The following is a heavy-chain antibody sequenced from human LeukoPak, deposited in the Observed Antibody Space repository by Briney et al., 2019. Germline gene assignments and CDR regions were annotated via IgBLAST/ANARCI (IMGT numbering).Heavy chain of an antibody. D-gene: IGHD6-19*01. Sequence: SQTLSLTCAISGDSVSSNSAAWNWIRQSPSRGLEWLGRTYYRSKWYSDYAVSVKSPLTINPDTSKNQFSLQLTSVPPEDTAVYYCARDSSGWRSIFDYWGQGTLVRVSS. CDR2: TYYRSKWYS. CDR1: GDSVSSNSAA. CDR3: ARDSSGWRSIFDY. J-gene: IGHJ4*02. V-gene: IGHV6-1*01.